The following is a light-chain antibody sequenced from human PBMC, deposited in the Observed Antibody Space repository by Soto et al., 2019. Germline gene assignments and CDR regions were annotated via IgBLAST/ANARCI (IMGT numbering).Light chain of an antibody. Sequence: QSALTQPASVSGSPGQSITISCTGTSSDVGGYNYVSWYQPHPGKAPKLKIYDVSNRTSGVSNRFSGSKSGNTASLTISGLQAEDEADYYCSSYTSSSTVFGGGTKLTVL. J-gene: IGLJ2*01. V-gene: IGLV2-14*01. CDR1: SSDVGGYNY. CDR2: DVS. CDR3: SSYTSSSTV.